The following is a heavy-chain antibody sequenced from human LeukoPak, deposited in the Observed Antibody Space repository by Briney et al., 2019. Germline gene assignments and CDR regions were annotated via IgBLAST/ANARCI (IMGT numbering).Heavy chain of an antibody. CDR3: ARSVEGYCRGGSCYYYSYYMDV. CDR2: VYVTGTT. D-gene: IGHD2-15*01. J-gene: IGHJ6*03. CDR1: SGSMSGYY. Sequence: SETLSLTCTVSSGSMSGYYWSWIRQPPGKGLEWIAYVYVTGTTNYNPSLKTRATISMDTSKNQFSLKLSSVTAADTAVYYCARSVEGYCRGGSCYYYSYYMDVWGKGTTVTVSS. V-gene: IGHV4-59*01.